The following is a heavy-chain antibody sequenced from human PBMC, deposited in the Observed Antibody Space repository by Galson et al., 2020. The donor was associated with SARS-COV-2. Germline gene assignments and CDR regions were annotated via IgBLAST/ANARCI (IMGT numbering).Heavy chain of an antibody. J-gene: IGHJ4*02. D-gene: IGHD2-15*01. V-gene: IGHV4-59*01. Sequence: SETLSLTCTVSGGSINLYYWSWIRQPPGKGLEWIGYIYYNGRTNYTPSLRSRVTMSVDASKNQISLNLTSVTAADTAVYYCAKFTTHYCNRDECYFYFDFWGQGALVTVSS. CDR1: GGSINLYY. CDR3: AKFTTHYCNRDECYFYFDF. CDR2: IYYNGRT.